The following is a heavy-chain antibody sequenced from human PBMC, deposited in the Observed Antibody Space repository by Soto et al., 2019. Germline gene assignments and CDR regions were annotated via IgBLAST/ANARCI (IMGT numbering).Heavy chain of an antibody. Sequence: GASVKVSCKASGYTFTDYYMHWVRQAPGQGLEWMGWINANNGNTNYAQKLQGRVTMTTDTSTSTAYMELRSLRSDDTAVYYCARDSPPVDYWGQGTLVTVSS. CDR2: INANNGNT. J-gene: IGHJ4*02. CDR3: ARDSPPVDY. CDR1: GYTFTDYY. V-gene: IGHV1-18*04.